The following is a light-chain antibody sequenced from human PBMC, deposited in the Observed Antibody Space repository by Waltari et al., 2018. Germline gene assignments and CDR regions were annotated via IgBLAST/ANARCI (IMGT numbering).Light chain of an antibody. Sequence: DIQMTQSPSSLSASVGDRITITCRASESIGKYLNWYQQEPGKAPQLRIYAASNLQSGAPSRCSGSGPGTAFTLTISSLRPEDSATCYCQQSYTAPYTFGQGTHLEVK. CDR2: AAS. CDR1: ESIGKY. CDR3: QQSYTAPYT. J-gene: IGKJ2*01. V-gene: IGKV1-39*01.